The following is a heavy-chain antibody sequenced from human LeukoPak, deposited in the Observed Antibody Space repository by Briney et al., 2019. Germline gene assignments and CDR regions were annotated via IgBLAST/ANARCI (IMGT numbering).Heavy chain of an antibody. V-gene: IGHV1-3*01. J-gene: IGHJ4*02. CDR3: AFLYSGSSSGGWFDY. CDR2: INAGNGNT. CDR1: GYTFTSYA. D-gene: IGHD1-26*01. Sequence: GASVKVSCKASGYTFTSYAMHWVRQAPGQRLEWMGWINAGNGNTKYSQKFQGRVTITRDTSASTAYMELSSLRSEDTAVYYCAFLYSGSSSGGWFDYWGQGTLVTVSS.